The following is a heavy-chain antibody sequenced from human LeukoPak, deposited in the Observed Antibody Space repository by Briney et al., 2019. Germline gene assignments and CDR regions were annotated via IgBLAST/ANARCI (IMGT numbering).Heavy chain of an antibody. V-gene: IGHV4-34*01. CDR3: ARLPSTLLVLPAAIYYYFYMDV. CDR2: INHSGST. CDR1: GGSFTGYY. Sequence: SETLSLTCAVYGGSFTGYYWAWIRQPPGKGLEWIGEINHSGSTKYNPSLKSRVTISVDTSKNQFSLKLSSVTAADTAMYYCARLPSTLLVLPAAIYYYFYMDVWGKGTTVTVSS. D-gene: IGHD2-2*01. J-gene: IGHJ6*03.